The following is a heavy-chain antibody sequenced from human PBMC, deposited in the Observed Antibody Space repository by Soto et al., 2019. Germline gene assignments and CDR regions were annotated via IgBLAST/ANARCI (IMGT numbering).Heavy chain of an antibody. Sequence: GGSLRLSCAASGFTFSNAWMNWVRQAPGKGLEWVGRIKSKADGGTTDYAAPVKGRFTISRDDSQNTLYLQMNSLKTEDTALYYCTTLGHYYDSSPLDVWGQGTTVTVSS. D-gene: IGHD3-22*01. V-gene: IGHV3-15*07. CDR2: IKSKADGGTT. CDR3: TTLGHYYDSSPLDV. CDR1: GFTFSNAW. J-gene: IGHJ6*02.